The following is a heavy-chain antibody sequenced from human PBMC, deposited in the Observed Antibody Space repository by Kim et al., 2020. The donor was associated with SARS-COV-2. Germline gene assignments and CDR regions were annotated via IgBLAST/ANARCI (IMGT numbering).Heavy chain of an antibody. V-gene: IGHV4-39*01. CDR3: ARQSGSYNFDY. D-gene: IGHD3-10*01. CDR1: GGSISSSSYY. Sequence: SETLSLTCTVSGGSISSSSYYWGWIRQPPGKGLEWIGSIYYSGSTYYNPSLKSRVTISVDTSKNQFSLKLSSVTAADTAVYYCARQSGSYNFDYWGQGTL. CDR2: IYYSGST. J-gene: IGHJ4*02.